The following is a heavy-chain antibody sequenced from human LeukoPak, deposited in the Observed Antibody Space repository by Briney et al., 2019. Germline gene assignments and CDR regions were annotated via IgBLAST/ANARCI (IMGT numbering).Heavy chain of an antibody. J-gene: IGHJ4*02. CDR1: GFTFSDYY. CDR3: ARVTYLGIGLDY. Sequence: GGSLRLSCAASGFTFSDYYMSWIRQAPGKGPEVVSYISSRGSTIYFAASVKGRFTISRDNAKNSLYLQMNSLRAEDTAVYYCARVTYLGIGLDYWGQGTLVTVSS. D-gene: IGHD7-27*01. CDR2: ISSRGSTI. V-gene: IGHV3-11*04.